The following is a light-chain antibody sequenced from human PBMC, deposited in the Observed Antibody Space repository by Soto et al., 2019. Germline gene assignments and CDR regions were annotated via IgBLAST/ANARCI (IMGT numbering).Light chain of an antibody. CDR3: TSWTTSPTMI. CDR2: DVN. J-gene: IGLJ2*01. V-gene: IGLV2-14*03. CDR1: SSDIGAYNF. Sequence: QSVLTQPASVSGSPGQSITISCTGTSSDIGAYNFVSWYQQHPGKAPKLMLYDVNIRPAGVSNRFSGSKSGNTASLTISGLQAEDEADYYCTSWTTSPTMIFGGGTKVTVL.